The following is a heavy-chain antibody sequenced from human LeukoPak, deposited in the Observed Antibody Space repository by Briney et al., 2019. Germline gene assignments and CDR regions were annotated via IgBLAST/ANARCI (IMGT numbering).Heavy chain of an antibody. Sequence: GGSLRLSCSASGFTFSSYAMHWVRQAPGKGLEYVSAISNDGGSTYYADSMKDRFTISRDNSKNTLYLQMSSLRAEDTAVYYCAKDLSGNFYFDYWGQGTLVTVSS. CDR1: GFTFSSYA. D-gene: IGHD1-1*01. CDR2: ISNDGGST. J-gene: IGHJ4*02. V-gene: IGHV3-64D*09. CDR3: AKDLSGNFYFDY.